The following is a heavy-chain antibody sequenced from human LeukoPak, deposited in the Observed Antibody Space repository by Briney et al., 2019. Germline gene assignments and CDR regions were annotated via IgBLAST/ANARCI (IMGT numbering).Heavy chain of an antibody. CDR3: ARGRGWTYDS. J-gene: IGHJ4*02. V-gene: IGHV3-7*04. CDR1: GFTFTNDF. CDR2: MRVDGSDI. Sequence: GGSVRLSCAASGFTFTNDFMTWVRQAPGKGLEWVANMRVDGSDIHYADSVKGRFTISSDNARNSLYLQMNTLRADDTAVYYCARGRGWTYDSWGRGTLVTVSS. D-gene: IGHD6-19*01.